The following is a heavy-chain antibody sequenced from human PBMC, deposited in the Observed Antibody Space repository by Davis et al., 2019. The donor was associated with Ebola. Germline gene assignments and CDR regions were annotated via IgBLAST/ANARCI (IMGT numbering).Heavy chain of an antibody. D-gene: IGHD1-1*01. J-gene: IGHJ6*02. CDR3: ARGGTWNLDYGMDV. CDR2: IIPIVGIA. CDR1: GYTFTTYD. V-gene: IGHV1-69*04. Sequence: AASVKVSCKASGYTFTTYDIHWVRQAPGQGLEWMGRIIPIVGIANYAPKFQGRVTITADKSTSTANMEVNSLRSEDTAVYYCARGGTWNLDYGMDVWGQGTTVTVSS.